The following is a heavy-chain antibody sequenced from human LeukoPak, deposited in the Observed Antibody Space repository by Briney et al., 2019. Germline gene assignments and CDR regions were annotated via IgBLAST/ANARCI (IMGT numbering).Heavy chain of an antibody. CDR2: ISYDGSNK. J-gene: IGHJ3*02. V-gene: IGHV3-30*01. Sequence: GRSLRPSCAASGFTFSSYAMHWVRQAPGKGLEWVAVISYDGSNKYYADSVKGRFTISRDNSKNTLYLQMNSLRAEDTAVYYCAREGGSGWNHDAFDIWGQGTMVTVSS. CDR3: AREGGSGWNHDAFDI. CDR1: GFTFSSYA. D-gene: IGHD6-19*01.